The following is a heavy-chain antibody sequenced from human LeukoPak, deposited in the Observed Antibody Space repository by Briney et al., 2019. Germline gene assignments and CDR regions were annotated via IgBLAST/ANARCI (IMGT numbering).Heavy chain of an antibody. J-gene: IGHJ4*02. CDR3: TVISGDY. CDR2: IRSKSSGGTT. Sequence: GGSLRLSCTASGFTFGDYIMSWFRQAPGKGLEWVGFIRSKSSGGTTEYAASVKGRLTISRDDSKSIAYLQMNSLKTEDTAVYYCTVISGDYWGQGTLVTVSS. V-gene: IGHV3-49*03. CDR1: GFTFGDYI. D-gene: IGHD2-21*01.